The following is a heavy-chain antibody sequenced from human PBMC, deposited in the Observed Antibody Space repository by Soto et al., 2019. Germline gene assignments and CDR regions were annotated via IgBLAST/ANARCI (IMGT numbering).Heavy chain of an antibody. D-gene: IGHD5-12*01. J-gene: IGHJ4*02. CDR2: IYYTGST. Sequence: VQLQESGPGLVKPSETLSLTCAVSGGSISHYSWSWIRQPPGKELEWIGYIYYTGSTNYNPSLKSRVTMSMDTSKNQVSLKLNSVTAADTAVYYCATQSGYDGDYFDYWGQGTLVTVSS. V-gene: IGHV4-59*01. CDR1: GGSISHYS. CDR3: ATQSGYDGDYFDY.